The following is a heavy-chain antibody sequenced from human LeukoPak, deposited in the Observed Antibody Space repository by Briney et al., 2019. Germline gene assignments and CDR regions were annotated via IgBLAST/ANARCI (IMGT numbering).Heavy chain of an antibody. CDR3: ARGYCSSTSCYREGFDP. CDR2: INSDGSST. D-gene: IGHD2-2*01. Sequence: GGSLRLSCAASGFTFSSYWMHWVRQAPGKGLVWVSRINSDGSSTSYADSVKGRFTISRDNAKNTRYLQMNSLRAEDTAVYYCARGYCSSTSCYREGFDPWGQGTLVTVSS. CDR1: GFTFSSYW. J-gene: IGHJ5*02. V-gene: IGHV3-74*01.